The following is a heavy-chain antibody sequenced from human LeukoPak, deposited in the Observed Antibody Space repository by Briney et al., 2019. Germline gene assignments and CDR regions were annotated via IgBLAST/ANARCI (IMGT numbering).Heavy chain of an antibody. V-gene: IGHV4-61*02. J-gene: IGHJ5*02. D-gene: IGHD2-2*01. CDR3: ARGVVPAVNWFDP. CDR2: IYSSGST. Sequence: PSQTLSLTCTVSGGSISSGSYYCSWIRQPAGKGLEWIGRIYSSGSTNYNPSLKSRVTISVDTSKNQFSLKLSSVTAADTAVYYCARGVVPAVNWFDPWGQGTLVTVSS. CDR1: GGSISSGSYY.